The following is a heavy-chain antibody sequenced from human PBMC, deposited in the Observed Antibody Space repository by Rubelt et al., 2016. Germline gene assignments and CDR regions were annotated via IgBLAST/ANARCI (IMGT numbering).Heavy chain of an antibody. CDR2: INTNTGAP. V-gene: IGHV7-4-1*02. D-gene: IGHD2-2*01. Sequence: VRQAPGQGLEWMGWINTNTGAPTYAQGFTGRFVFSLDTSISTAYLQINSLKAEDTAVYYCAGVYHKKFEYWGQGTLVTVSS. CDR3: AGVYHKKFEY. J-gene: IGHJ4*02.